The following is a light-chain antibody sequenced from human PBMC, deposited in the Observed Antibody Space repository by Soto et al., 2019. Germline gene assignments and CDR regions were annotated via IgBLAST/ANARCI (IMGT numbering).Light chain of an antibody. J-gene: IGKJ2*01. V-gene: IGKV3-15*01. CDR1: QSLSSN. CDR3: QQYNDWPPYT. Sequence: EIVMTQSPATLSVSPWERATLSCRASQSLSSNLAWYQQKPGQAPRLLIYGASTRATGIPARFSGSRSGTEFTLTISSLQSEDFAVYYCQQYNDWPPYTFGQGTKLEIK. CDR2: GAS.